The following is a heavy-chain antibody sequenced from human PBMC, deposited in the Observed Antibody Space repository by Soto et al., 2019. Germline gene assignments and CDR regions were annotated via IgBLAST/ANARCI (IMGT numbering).Heavy chain of an antibody. V-gene: IGHV3-43*02. J-gene: IGHJ6*02. Sequence: GESLKISCAASGFTFDDYAMHWVRQAPGKGLEWVSLISGDGGSTYYADSVKGRFTISRDNSKNSLYLQMNSLRTEDTALYDCAKDNPAEYCTNGVCYYYYGMDVWGQGTTVTVSS. CDR1: GFTFDDYA. CDR2: ISGDGGST. D-gene: IGHD2-8*01. CDR3: AKDNPAEYCTNGVCYYYYGMDV.